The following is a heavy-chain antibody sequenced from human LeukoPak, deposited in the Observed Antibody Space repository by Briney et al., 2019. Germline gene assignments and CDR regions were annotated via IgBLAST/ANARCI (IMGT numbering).Heavy chain of an antibody. Sequence: AGGSLRLSCAASGFTFSSYWMSWVRQAPGKGLEWVANIKQDGSEKYYVDSVKGRFTISRDNSKNTLYLQMNSLRVEDTAIYYCARDPGGGPTHGVWGQGTLVTVSS. CDR3: ARDPGGGPTHGV. CDR2: IKQDGSEK. CDR1: GFTFSSYW. D-gene: IGHD1-26*01. J-gene: IGHJ4*02. V-gene: IGHV3-7*01.